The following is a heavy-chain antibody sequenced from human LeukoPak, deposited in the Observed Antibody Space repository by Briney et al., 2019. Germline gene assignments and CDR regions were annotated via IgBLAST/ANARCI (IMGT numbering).Heavy chain of an antibody. V-gene: IGHV3-23*01. Sequence: GGSLRLSCAASGFTFSSYDMSWVRQAPGEGLEWVSAITDSGGSTYYSDPVKGRFTISRENSKNTLYLQMNTLRAEDTAIYYCAKGSSGSRPYYFDYWGQGTLVTVSS. CDR2: ITDSGGST. J-gene: IGHJ4*02. CDR1: GFTFSSYD. D-gene: IGHD3-22*01. CDR3: AKGSSGSRPYYFDY.